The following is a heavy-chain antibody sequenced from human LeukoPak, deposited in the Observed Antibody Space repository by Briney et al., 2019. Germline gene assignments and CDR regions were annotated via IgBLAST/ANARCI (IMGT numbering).Heavy chain of an antibody. Sequence: GGSLRLSCAASGFTVSSNYMSWVRQAPGKGLDWVSVIYSGGNTYYADSVKGRFTISRDNSKNTLYLQMRAEDTAVYYCVRDRVGATTNFDYWGQGTLVTVSS. V-gene: IGHV3-53*01. CDR1: GFTVSSNY. CDR2: IYSGGNT. CDR3: VRDRVGATTNFDY. J-gene: IGHJ4*02. D-gene: IGHD1-26*01.